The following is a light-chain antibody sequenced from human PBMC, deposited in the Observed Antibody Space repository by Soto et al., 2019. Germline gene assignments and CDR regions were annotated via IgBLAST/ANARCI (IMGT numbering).Light chain of an antibody. CDR3: CSYAGSSTFV. V-gene: IGLV2-23*03. CDR2: EGS. Sequence: QPASVSGSPGQSITISCTGTSSDVGSYNLVSWYQQHPGKAPKLMIYEGSKRPSGVSNRFSGSKSGNTASLTISGLQAEDEADYYCCSYAGSSTFVFGTGTKLTVL. J-gene: IGLJ1*01. CDR1: SSDVGSYNL.